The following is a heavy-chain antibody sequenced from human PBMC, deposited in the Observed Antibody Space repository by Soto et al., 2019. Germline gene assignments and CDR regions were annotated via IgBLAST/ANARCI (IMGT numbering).Heavy chain of an antibody. CDR3: ARVLAAAGVEYFQH. J-gene: IGHJ1*01. Sequence: SVKVSCKASGGTFSSYAISWVRQAPGQGLEWMGGIIPIFGTANYAQKFQGRVTITADESTSTAYMELSSLRSEDTAVYYCARVLAAAGVEYFQHWGQGTLVTVSS. CDR2: IIPIFGTA. D-gene: IGHD6-13*01. V-gene: IGHV1-69*13. CDR1: GGTFSSYA.